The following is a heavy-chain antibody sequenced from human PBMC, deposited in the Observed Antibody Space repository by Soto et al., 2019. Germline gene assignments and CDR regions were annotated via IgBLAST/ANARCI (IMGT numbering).Heavy chain of an antibody. CDR2: INPNSGGT. V-gene: IGHV1-2*04. CDR3: ARDRRFLEWLSLGHYYYGMDV. Sequence: ASVKASCKASGYTFTGYYMHWVRQAPGQGLEWMGWINPNSGGTNYAQKFQGWVTMTRDTSISTAYMELSRLRSDDTAVYYCARDRRFLEWLSLGHYYYGMDVWGQGTTVTVSS. J-gene: IGHJ6*02. D-gene: IGHD3-3*01. CDR1: GYTFTGYY.